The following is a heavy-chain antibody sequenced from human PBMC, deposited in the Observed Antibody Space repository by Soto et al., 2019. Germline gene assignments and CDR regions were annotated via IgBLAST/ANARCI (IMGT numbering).Heavy chain of an antibody. V-gene: IGHV1-69*02. CDR2: VIPIFDVT. D-gene: IGHD6-13*01. CDR3: AGDRDNSNRPNFDY. J-gene: IGHJ4*02. Sequence: QVQLVQSGSEVKKPGSSVKVSCKASGGTFSIYTISWVRQAPGQGLEWMGRVIPIFDVTSYAQRFQGRVTIXAXKXSTPAYMELSSLRSEDTAVYYCAGDRDNSNRPNFDYWGQGTLVTVSS. CDR1: GGTFSIYT.